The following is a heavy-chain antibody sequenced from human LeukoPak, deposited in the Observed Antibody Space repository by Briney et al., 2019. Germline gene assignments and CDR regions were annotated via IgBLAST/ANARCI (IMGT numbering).Heavy chain of an antibody. D-gene: IGHD6-25*01. V-gene: IGHV4-34*01. CDR3: ARGLAAGPDY. J-gene: IGHJ4*02. CDR2: INHSGST. CDR1: GGSFSGYY. Sequence: SETLSLTCAVYGGSFSGYYWSWIRQPPGKGLEWIGEINHSGSTNYNPSLKSRVTISVDTSKNQFSLKLSSVTAADTAVYYCARGLAAGPDYWGQGTLVTVSS.